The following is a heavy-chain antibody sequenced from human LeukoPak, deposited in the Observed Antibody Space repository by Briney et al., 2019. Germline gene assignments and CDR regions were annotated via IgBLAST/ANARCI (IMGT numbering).Heavy chain of an antibody. CDR2: LIPIFGTA. CDR3: ARERGRLRFLEWFFDY. CDR1: GGTFSSYA. Sequence: SVKVSCKASGGTFSSYAISWMPQAPGPGLEWMGRLIPIFGTANYAQKFQGRVTITTDESTSTAYMELSSLRSEDTAVYYCARERGRLRFLEWFFDYWGQGTLVTVSS. V-gene: IGHV1-69*05. D-gene: IGHD3-3*01. J-gene: IGHJ4*02.